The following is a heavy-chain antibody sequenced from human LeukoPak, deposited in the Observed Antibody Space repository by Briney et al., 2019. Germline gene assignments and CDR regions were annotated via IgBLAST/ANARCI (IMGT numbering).Heavy chain of an antibody. CDR3: ARAGQYRFDY. CDR1: GFTFSSYC. Sequence: PGGSLRLSCAASGFTFSSYCMHWGRKAPGEGLGWVSRMNMDGSITTYADSVKGRFTISRDNAKNTLYLQMNSLRAEDTGVYHCARAGQYRFDYWGQGTLVTVSS. D-gene: IGHD2-2*01. J-gene: IGHJ4*02. CDR2: MNMDGSIT. V-gene: IGHV3-74*03.